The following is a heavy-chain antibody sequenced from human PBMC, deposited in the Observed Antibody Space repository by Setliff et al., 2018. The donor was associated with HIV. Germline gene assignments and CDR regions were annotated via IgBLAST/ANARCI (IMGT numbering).Heavy chain of an antibody. V-gene: IGHV4-30-4*08. CDR3: ARGASSWFGELNYFDY. Sequence: KPSETLSLTCTVSGYSITTGYYWSWIRQPPGKGLEWIGYIYYSGSTYYNPSLKSRVTISVDTSKNQFSLKLSSVTAADTAVYYCARGASSWFGELNYFDYWGQGTLVTVSS. J-gene: IGHJ4*02. D-gene: IGHD3-10*01. CDR1: GYSITTGYY. CDR2: IYYSGST.